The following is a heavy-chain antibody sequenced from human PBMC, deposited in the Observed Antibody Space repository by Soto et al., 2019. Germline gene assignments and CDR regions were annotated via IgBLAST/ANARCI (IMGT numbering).Heavy chain of an antibody. Sequence: ASVKVSCKASGYDFTAYDINWVRRASGQGLEWMGWMNPINGATGSARRFQGRVSMTRNTATGTAYLELTSLRSDGPAVYYCGRGPSPRAPAGGTPYYYAMDVWG. D-gene: IGHD6-13*01. V-gene: IGHV1-8*02. CDR1: GYDFTAYD. J-gene: IGHJ6*02. CDR3: GRGPSPRAPAGGTPYYYAMDV. CDR2: MNPINGAT.